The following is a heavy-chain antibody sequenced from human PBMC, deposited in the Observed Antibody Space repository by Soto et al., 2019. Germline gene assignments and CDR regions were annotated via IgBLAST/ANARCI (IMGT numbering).Heavy chain of an antibody. CDR1: GFTFINYA. D-gene: IGHD5-12*01. V-gene: IGHV3-23*01. CDR3: AKGSGYDYTYYYHCYMDV. CDR2: ISGAGGST. Sequence: GGSLRLSCAASGFTFINYAISWVRQAPGKGLEWVSSISGAGGSTYYADSVKGRFTISRDNSKNTLYLQVNSLRADDTAVYYCAKGSGYDYTYYYHCYMDVWGKGATVTVSS. J-gene: IGHJ6*03.